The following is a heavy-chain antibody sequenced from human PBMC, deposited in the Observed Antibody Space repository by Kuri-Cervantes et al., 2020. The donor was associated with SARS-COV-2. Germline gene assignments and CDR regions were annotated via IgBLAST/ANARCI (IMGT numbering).Heavy chain of an antibody. CDR2: ISYDGGNK. D-gene: IGHD2-8*01. V-gene: IGHV3-30*03. J-gene: IGHJ4*02. CDR1: GFTFSSYG. CDR3: ATSLILYFDY. Sequence: GESLKISCAASGFTFSSYGMHWVRQAPGKGLEWVAVISYDGGNKYYADSVKGRFTISRDNSKNTLYLQMNSLRAEDTAVYYCATSLILYFDYWGQGTLVTVSS.